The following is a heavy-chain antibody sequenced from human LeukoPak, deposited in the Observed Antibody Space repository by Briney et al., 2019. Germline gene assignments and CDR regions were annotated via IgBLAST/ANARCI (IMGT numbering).Heavy chain of an antibody. V-gene: IGHV3-23*01. Sequence: PGGSLSLSCAASGFTFSNYATSWVRQAPGKGLEWVSSISASGGSTYFADSVRGRFSISRDNSKATLYLQMNSQTAEDTGIYYCAKGGGASVSSYCTSITCRRFDPWGQGTLVTVSS. J-gene: IGHJ5*02. CDR3: AKGGGASVSSYCTSITCRRFDP. D-gene: IGHD2-2*01. CDR1: GFTFSNYA. CDR2: ISASGGST.